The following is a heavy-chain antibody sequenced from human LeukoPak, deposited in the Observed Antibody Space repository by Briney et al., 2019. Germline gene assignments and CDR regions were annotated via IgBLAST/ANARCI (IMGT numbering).Heavy chain of an antibody. CDR3: ATDGAGFDT. CDR2: ISGSGGST. J-gene: IGHJ5*02. V-gene: IGHV3-23*01. CDR1: GFTFSSYA. Sequence: GGSLRLSCAASGFTFSSYAMSWVRQAPGKGPEWVSAISGSGGSTYYADSVKGRLTISRDNSKNTLYLQMNSLRAEDTAVYYCATDGAGFDTWGQGVLVTVSS.